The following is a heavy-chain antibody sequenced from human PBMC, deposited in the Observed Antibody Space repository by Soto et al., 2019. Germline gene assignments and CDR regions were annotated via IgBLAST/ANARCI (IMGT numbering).Heavy chain of an antibody. CDR1: GGSVSSGSYY. Sequence: SETLSLTCTVSGGSVSSGSYYWSWIRQPPGKGLEWSGYIYYSGSTNYNPSLKSRVTISVDTSKNQFSLKLSSVTAADTAVYYCARDRPGYSSSWYGTNWFDPWGQGTLVTVSS. J-gene: IGHJ5*02. V-gene: IGHV4-61*01. CDR3: ARDRPGYSSSWYGTNWFDP. CDR2: IYYSGST. D-gene: IGHD6-13*01.